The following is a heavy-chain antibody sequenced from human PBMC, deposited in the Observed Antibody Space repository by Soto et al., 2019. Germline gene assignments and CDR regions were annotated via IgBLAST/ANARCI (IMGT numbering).Heavy chain of an antibody. CDR2: ISAYNGNT. Sequence: ASVKVSCKASGYTFTSYGISWVRQAPGQGLEWMGWISAYNGNTNYAQKLQGRVTMTTDTSTSTAYMELRSLRSDDTAVYYCAREVQRCSSTSCYIWFDPWSQGTLVTVSS. J-gene: IGHJ5*02. V-gene: IGHV1-18*01. CDR1: GYTFTSYG. D-gene: IGHD2-2*02. CDR3: AREVQRCSSTSCYIWFDP.